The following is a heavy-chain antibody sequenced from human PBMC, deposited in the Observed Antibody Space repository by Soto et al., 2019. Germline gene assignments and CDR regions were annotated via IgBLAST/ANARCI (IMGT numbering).Heavy chain of an antibody. Sequence: GGSLRLSCAASGFTFSSYAMIWVRQAPGKGLEWVSAISGSGGSTYYADSVKGRFTISRDNSKNTLYLQMNSLRAEDTAVYYCAKGPDSSGYYYDYWGQGTLVTVSS. D-gene: IGHD3-22*01. CDR2: ISGSGGST. J-gene: IGHJ4*02. CDR1: GFTFSSYA. V-gene: IGHV3-23*01. CDR3: AKGPDSSGYYYDY.